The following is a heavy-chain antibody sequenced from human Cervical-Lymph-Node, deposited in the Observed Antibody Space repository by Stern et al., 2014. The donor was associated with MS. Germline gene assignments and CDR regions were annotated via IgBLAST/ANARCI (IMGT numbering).Heavy chain of an antibody. CDR3: ARHYGYYFDF. D-gene: IGHD4-17*01. V-gene: IGHV5-51*01. J-gene: IGHJ4*02. Sequence: EVQLVQSGVEVKKPGESLKISCKVSENIFSNFWIGWLRQMPGEGLESVGIIYPDDSDTKCSPSFEGQVTISADKSINTAYLHWSSLKASDTAIYYCARHYGYYFDFWGQGTLVTVSS. CDR2: IYPDDSDT. CDR1: ENIFSNFW.